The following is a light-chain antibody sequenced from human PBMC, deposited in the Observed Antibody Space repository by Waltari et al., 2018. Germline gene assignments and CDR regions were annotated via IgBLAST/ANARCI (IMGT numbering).Light chain of an antibody. CDR3: ETGGHGTWV. Sequence: QLVLTQSPSASASLGASVKLTCTLSREHSTNIIACLQQRPARGPRYLMKVNSDGSHYKGDDIPDRFSGSSSGAERYLTISSLQSEDEADYYCETGGHGTWVFGGGTKLTVL. CDR2: VNSDGSH. V-gene: IGLV4-69*01. CDR1: REHSTNI. J-gene: IGLJ3*02.